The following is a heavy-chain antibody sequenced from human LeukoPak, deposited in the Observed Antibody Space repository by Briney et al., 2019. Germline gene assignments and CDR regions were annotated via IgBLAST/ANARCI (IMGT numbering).Heavy chain of an antibody. CDR2: IIPIFGTA. D-gene: IGHD5-18*01. Sequence: SVKVSCKASGGTFSSYAISWVRQAPGQGLEWMGGIIPIFGTANYAQKFQGRVTITADESMSTAYMELSSLRSEDTAVYYCARRGIHSYGNYCYYGMDVWGQGTTVTVSS. V-gene: IGHV1-69*13. J-gene: IGHJ6*02. CDR1: GGTFSSYA. CDR3: ARRGIHSYGNYCYYGMDV.